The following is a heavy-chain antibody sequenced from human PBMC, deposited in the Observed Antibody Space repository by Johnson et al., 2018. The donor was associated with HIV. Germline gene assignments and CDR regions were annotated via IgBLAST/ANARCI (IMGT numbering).Heavy chain of an antibody. J-gene: IGHJ3*02. V-gene: IGHV3-11*04. Sequence: QVQLVESGGGLVKPGGSLRLSCAASGFTFSDYYMSWIRQAPGKGLEWVSYISSSGSTIYYADSVKGRVTISRDNAKNSLYVQMSRLRAGDTAVYFCARGSGVHSAFDIWGQGTVVTVSS. D-gene: IGHD3-10*01. CDR3: ARGSGVHSAFDI. CDR2: ISSSGSTI. CDR1: GFTFSDYY.